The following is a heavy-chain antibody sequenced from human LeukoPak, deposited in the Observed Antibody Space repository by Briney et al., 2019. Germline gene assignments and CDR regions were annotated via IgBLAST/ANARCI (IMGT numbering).Heavy chain of an antibody. D-gene: IGHD5-24*01. V-gene: IGHV4-39*07. CDR2: VSYTGDT. CDR1: GASITTSRSY. J-gene: IGHJ4*02. CDR3: ARVRGLDGYFDH. Sequence: SETLSLTCAVSGASITTSRSYGAWVRQPPGKDLEWIASVSYTGDTYYNPSLKSRVTISVETSKNQFSLKVRSVTASDTAVYFCARVRGLDGYFDHWGQGALVTVSS.